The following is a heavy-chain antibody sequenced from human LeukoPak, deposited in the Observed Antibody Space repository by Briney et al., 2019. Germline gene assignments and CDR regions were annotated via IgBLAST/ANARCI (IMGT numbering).Heavy chain of an antibody. CDR1: GYTFTGYY. J-gene: IGHJ6*03. V-gene: IGHV1-2*02. CDR3: ARFTWLPQEETVTGDYYYMDV. D-gene: IGHD4-17*01. Sequence: GASVKVSYKASGYTFTGYYMHWVRQAPGQGLEWMGWINPNSGGTNYAQKFQGRVTMTRDTSISTAYMELSRLRSDDTAVYYCARFTWLPQEETVTGDYYYMDVWGKGTTVTISS. CDR2: INPNSGGT.